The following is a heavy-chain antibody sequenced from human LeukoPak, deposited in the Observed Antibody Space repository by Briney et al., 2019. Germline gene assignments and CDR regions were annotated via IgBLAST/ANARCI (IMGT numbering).Heavy chain of an antibody. CDR3: ARDLKLGYFDDFWYYGMDV. J-gene: IGHJ6*02. D-gene: IGHD3-9*01. CDR2: IYHSGST. Sequence: SETLSLTCTVSGGSISSGGYYWSWIRQPPGKGLEWIGYIYHSGSTYYNPSLKSRVTISVDRSKNQFSLKLSSVTAADTAVYYCARDLKLGYFDDFWYYGMDVWGQGTTVTVSS. CDR1: GGSISSGGYY. V-gene: IGHV4-30-2*01.